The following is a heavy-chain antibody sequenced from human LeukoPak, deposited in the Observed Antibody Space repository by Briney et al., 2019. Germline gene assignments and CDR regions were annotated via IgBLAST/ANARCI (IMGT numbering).Heavy chain of an antibody. D-gene: IGHD5-12*01. CDR3: ATGGRGYSGYDYGFDY. J-gene: IGHJ4*02. Sequence: GGSLRLSCAASGFTFSSYAMHWVRQALGKGLEWVAVISYDGSNKYYADSVKGRFTISRDNSKNTLYLQMNSLRAEDTAVYYCATGGRGYSGYDYGFDYWGQGTLVTVSS. CDR1: GFTFSSYA. V-gene: IGHV3-30*04. CDR2: ISYDGSNK.